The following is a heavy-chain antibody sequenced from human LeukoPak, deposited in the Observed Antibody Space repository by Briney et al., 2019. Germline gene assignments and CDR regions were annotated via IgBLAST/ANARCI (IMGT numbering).Heavy chain of an antibody. Sequence: SETLSLTCTVSGGSLSSSSYYWGWIRQPPGKGLEWLGSFYSSGSTYYNPSLKSRVTIFVDTSKNQFSLKLSSVTAADTAVFYCARHGLGTTGTTDAFDIWGQGTMVTVSS. D-gene: IGHD1-1*01. CDR3: ARHGLGTTGTTDAFDI. CDR1: GGSLSSSSYY. J-gene: IGHJ3*02. V-gene: IGHV4-39*01. CDR2: FYSSGST.